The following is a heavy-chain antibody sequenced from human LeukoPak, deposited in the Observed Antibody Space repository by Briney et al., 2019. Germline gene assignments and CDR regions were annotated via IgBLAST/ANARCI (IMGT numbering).Heavy chain of an antibody. CDR3: ARSGAAAGPGWFDP. CDR1: GYTFTSYY. V-gene: IGHV1-46*01. D-gene: IGHD6-13*01. Sequence: ASVKVSCKASGYTFTSYYMHWVRQAPGQGLKWMGIINPSGGSTSYAQKFQGRVTMTRDMSTSTVYMELSSLRSEDTAVYHCARSGAAAGPGWFDPWGQGTLVTVSS. J-gene: IGHJ5*02. CDR2: INPSGGST.